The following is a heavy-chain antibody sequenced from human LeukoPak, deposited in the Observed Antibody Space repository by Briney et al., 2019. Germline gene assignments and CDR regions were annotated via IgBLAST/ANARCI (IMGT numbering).Heavy chain of an antibody. Sequence: SETLSLTCAVYGGSFSGDYWSWIRQPPGKGLEWIGEINHSGSTNYNPSLKSRVTISVDTSKNQFSLKLSSVTAADTAVYYCARGTSVFRTPHFDYWGQGTLVTVSS. V-gene: IGHV4-34*01. J-gene: IGHJ4*02. CDR1: GGSFSGDY. CDR3: ARGTSVFRTPHFDY. CDR2: INHSGST. D-gene: IGHD2-2*01.